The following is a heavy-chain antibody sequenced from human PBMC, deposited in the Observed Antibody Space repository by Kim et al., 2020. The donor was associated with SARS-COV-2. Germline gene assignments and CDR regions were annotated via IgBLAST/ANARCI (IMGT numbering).Heavy chain of an antibody. V-gene: IGHV4-34*01. CDR1: GGSFSGYY. CDR2: INHSGST. Sequence: SETLSLTCAVYGGSFSGYYWSWIRQPPGKGLEWIGEINHSGSTNYNPSLKSRVTISVDTSKNQFSLKLSSVTAADTAVYYCARWGDIVVVVAADDAFDIWGQGTMVTVSS. CDR3: ARWGDIVVVVAADDAFDI. D-gene: IGHD2-15*01. J-gene: IGHJ3*02.